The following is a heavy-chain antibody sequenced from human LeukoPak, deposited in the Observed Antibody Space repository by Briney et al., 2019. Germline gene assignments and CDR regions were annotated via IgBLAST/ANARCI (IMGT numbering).Heavy chain of an antibody. CDR1: GGSFSGYY. Sequence: SETLSLTCAVYGGSFSGYYWSWIRQPPGKGLEWIGEINHSGSTNYNSSLKSRVTISVDTSKNQFSLKLSSVTAADTAVYYCASLGVGATHDFDYWGQGTLVTVSS. D-gene: IGHD1-26*01. V-gene: IGHV4-34*01. CDR2: INHSGST. CDR3: ASLGVGATHDFDY. J-gene: IGHJ4*02.